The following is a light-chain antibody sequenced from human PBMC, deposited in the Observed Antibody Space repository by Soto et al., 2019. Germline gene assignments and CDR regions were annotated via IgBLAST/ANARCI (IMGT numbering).Light chain of an antibody. CDR3: QQRSNWPPIT. V-gene: IGKV3-11*01. J-gene: IGKJ5*01. Sequence: EIVLTQSPVTLSLSPGERATLSCRASQSVSSYLAWYQQKPGQAPRLLIYDASNRATGIPARFIGSGSGTEFTLTISSVQSDDFALYYCQQRSNWPPITFGQGTRLEIK. CDR2: DAS. CDR1: QSVSSY.